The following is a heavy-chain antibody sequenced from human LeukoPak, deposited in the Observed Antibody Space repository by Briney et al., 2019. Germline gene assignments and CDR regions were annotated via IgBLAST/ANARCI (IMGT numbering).Heavy chain of an antibody. D-gene: IGHD1-1*01. Sequence: PGGSLRLSCAASGFTFSHYWISWVRQAPGKGPEWVANIKYGGGEKYYVDSVKGRFTISRDNAKNSLYLQMNSLRGDDTAVYYCATKRGDDWGQGTLVTVSS. J-gene: IGHJ4*02. CDR1: GFTFSHYW. CDR3: ATKRGDD. CDR2: IKYGGGEK. V-gene: IGHV3-7*05.